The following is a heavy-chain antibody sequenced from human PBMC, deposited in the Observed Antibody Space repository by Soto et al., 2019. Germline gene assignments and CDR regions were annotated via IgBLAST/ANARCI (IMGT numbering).Heavy chain of an antibody. CDR1: VGSVTNSSYY. D-gene: IGHD4-17*01. CDR3: VSQRTTVPTQAYFDY. J-gene: IGHJ4*02. V-gene: IGHV4-39*01. Sequence: LSLTFTVSVGSVTNSSYYWGWIRQSPGKVLEWIGSVYYRGRSYSKSSVKSRVTISVDTSKNRFSLSLNSVTASDTAVYFCVSQRTTVPTQAYFDYWGPGALVTVSS. CDR2: VYYRGRS.